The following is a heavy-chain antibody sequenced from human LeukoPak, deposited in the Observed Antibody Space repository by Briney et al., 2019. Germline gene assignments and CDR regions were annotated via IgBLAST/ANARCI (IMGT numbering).Heavy chain of an antibody. V-gene: IGHV3-15*07. CDR2: IRSKTDGGTT. J-gene: IGHJ4*02. CDR3: ATGGSHYEGFDY. D-gene: IGHD1-26*01. Sequence: PGGSLRLSCAASGFTFSNAWMNWVRQAPGKGLEWVGRIRSKTDGGTTDYAAPVKGRFTILRDDSKNMLYLQMDSLRTEDTAVYYCATGGSHYEGFDYWGQGTLVTVSS. CDR1: GFTFSNAW.